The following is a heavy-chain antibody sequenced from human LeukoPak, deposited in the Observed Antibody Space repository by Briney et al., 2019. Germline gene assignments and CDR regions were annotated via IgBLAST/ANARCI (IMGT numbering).Heavy chain of an antibody. J-gene: IGHJ4*02. CDR3: AREFYYGSGSFFDY. CDR2: ISSSGSTI. CDR1: GFTFSGSG. D-gene: IGHD3-10*01. V-gene: IGHV3-11*01. Sequence: PGGSLRLSCAASGFTFSGSGMSWVRQAPGEGVEWVSYISSSGSTIYYADSVKGRFTISRDNAKNSLYLQMNSLRAEDTAVYYCAREFYYGSGSFFDYWGQGTLVTVSS.